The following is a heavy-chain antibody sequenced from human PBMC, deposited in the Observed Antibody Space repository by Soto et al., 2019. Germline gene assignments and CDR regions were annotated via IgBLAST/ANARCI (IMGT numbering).Heavy chain of an antibody. CDR2: FYYSGST. V-gene: IGHV4-59*01. Sequence: QVQLQESGPGLVKPSETLSLTCTVSGGSISSYYWSWIRQPPGKGLEWIGCFYYSGSTNYNPSIKSRVTISVDTSKKQCSLKLSSVTAADTAVYYCARGGWKLFDYWGQGTLVTVSS. D-gene: IGHD6-19*01. J-gene: IGHJ4*02. CDR1: GGSISSYY. CDR3: ARGGWKLFDY.